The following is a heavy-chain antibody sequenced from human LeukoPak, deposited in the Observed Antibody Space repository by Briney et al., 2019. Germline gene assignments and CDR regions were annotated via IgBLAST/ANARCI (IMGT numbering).Heavy chain of an antibody. CDR2: IHYTGST. J-gene: IGHJ3*02. CDR1: GGSINSYY. CDR3: ARGRRLVDAFDI. D-gene: IGHD6-19*01. V-gene: IGHV4-59*01. Sequence: SETLSLTCTVSGGSINSYYWSWIRQPPGKGLECIGYIHYTGSTNYNPSLKSRVTISVDTSKSQFSLKLSSVTAADTAVYYCARGRRLVDAFDIWGQGTMVTVSS.